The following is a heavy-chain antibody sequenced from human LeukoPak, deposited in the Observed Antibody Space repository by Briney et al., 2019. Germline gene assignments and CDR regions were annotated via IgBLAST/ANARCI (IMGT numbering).Heavy chain of an antibody. D-gene: IGHD4-23*01. V-gene: IGHV3-30*02. CDR1: GFTFSSYG. J-gene: IGHJ4*02. CDR2: IRYDGSNK. CDR3: ATFSYAGNAGGSVGY. Sequence: PGGSLRLSCAASGFTFSSYGMHWVRQAPGKGLEWVAFIRYDGSNKYYADSVKGRFTISRDNAKNSLYLQMNSLRAEDTAVYYCATFSYAGNAGGSVGYWGQGTLVTVSS.